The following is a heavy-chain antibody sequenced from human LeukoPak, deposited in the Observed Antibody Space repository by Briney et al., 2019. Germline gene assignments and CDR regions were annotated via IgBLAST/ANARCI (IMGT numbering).Heavy chain of an antibody. CDR1: GGTFSSYT. J-gene: IGHJ6*02. V-gene: IGHV1-69*04. D-gene: IGHD3-10*01. CDR3: AREKVWFGELNYYYYYGMDV. Sequence: SVKVSCKASGGTFSSYTISWVRQAPGQGLEWMGRIIPILGIANYAQKFQGRVTITADKSTSTAYMELSSLRAEDTAVYYCAREKVWFGELNYYYYYGMDVWGQGTTVTVSS. CDR2: IIPILGIA.